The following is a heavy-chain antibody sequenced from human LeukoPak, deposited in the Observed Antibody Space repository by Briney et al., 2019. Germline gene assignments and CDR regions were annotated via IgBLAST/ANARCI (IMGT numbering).Heavy chain of an antibody. V-gene: IGHV3-30*14. J-gene: IGHJ4*02. CDR3: ARDSRTRTNDY. CDR1: GFTFSNYA. Sequence: GGSLRLSCAASGFTFSNYAMHWVRQAPGKGLEWVAVIFYDGTIQYYTDSVKGRFTVSRDNSKNTLYLQMRSLRAEDTAVYYCARDSRTRTNDYWGQGTLVTVSS. CDR2: IFYDGTIQ. D-gene: IGHD1-7*01.